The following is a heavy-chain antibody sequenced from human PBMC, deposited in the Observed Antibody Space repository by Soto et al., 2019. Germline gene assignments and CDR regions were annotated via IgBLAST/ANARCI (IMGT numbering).Heavy chain of an antibody. J-gene: IGHJ4*02. CDR2: ISAYNGNT. D-gene: IGHD3-22*01. Sequence: ASVKVSCKASGYTFTSYGISWVRQAPGQGLEWMGWISAYNGNTNYAQKLQGRVTMTTDTSTSTAYMELRSLRSDDTAVYYCAREKYYYDSSGPHLDYWGQGTLVTVYS. CDR3: AREKYYYDSSGPHLDY. V-gene: IGHV1-18*01. CDR1: GYTFTSYG.